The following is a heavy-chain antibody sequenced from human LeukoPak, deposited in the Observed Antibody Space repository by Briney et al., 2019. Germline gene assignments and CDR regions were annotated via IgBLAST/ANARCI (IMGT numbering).Heavy chain of an antibody. J-gene: IGHJ4*02. CDR3: ARGTREDSLSEVYFDY. CDR2: IYHSGST. Sequence: PSETLSLTCTVSGGSISSGGYYWSWIRQPPGKGLEWIVYIYHSGSTYYNPSLKSRVTISVDRSKNQSSLKLSSVTAADTAVYYCARGTREDSLSEVYFDYWGQGTLVTVSS. V-gene: IGHV4-30-2*01. D-gene: IGHD6-6*01. CDR1: GGSISSGGYY.